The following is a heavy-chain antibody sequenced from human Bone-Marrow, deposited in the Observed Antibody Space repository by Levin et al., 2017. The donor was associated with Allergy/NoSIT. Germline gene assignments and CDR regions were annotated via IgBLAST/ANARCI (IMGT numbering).Heavy chain of an antibody. CDR1: GFTFKNAW. D-gene: IGHD3-3*01. V-gene: IGHV3-15*01. CDR3: TSGDYDFWSGHYSFEF. CDR2: IKTNADGGTI. Sequence: TGGSLRLSCGVSGFTFKNAWMNWVRQVPGKGLEWVGLIKTNADGGTIDYSAPVKGRFTISRDDSTNTLYLQMNSLKPEDTAVYYCTSGDYDFWSGHYSFEFWGQGSLVTVSS. J-gene: IGHJ4*02.